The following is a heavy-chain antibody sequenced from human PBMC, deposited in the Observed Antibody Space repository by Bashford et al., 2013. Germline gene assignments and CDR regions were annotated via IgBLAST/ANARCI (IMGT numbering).Heavy chain of an antibody. V-gene: IGHV1-2*02. D-gene: IGHD3-22*01. J-gene: IGHJ4*02. Sequence: WVRQAPGQGLEWMGWINPNSGGTNYAQKFQGRVTMTRDTSISTAYMELSSLRSDDTAVYYCASGLEVSPRYWGQGTLVTVSS. CDR3: ASGLEVSPRY. CDR2: INPNSGGT.